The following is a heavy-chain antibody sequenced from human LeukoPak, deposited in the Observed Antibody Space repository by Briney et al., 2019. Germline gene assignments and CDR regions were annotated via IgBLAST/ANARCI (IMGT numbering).Heavy chain of an antibody. J-gene: IGHJ4*02. V-gene: IGHV3-48*03. CDR1: GFTFSSYE. Sequence: GGSLRLSCAASGFTFSSYEMNWVRQAPGKGLEWVSYISSSGSTIYYADSVKGRFTISRDISKNTLYLQMNSLRPEDTAVYYCAKDMRLSFGYWGQGTLVIVSS. D-gene: IGHD3-10*01. CDR2: ISSSGSTI. CDR3: AKDMRLSFGY.